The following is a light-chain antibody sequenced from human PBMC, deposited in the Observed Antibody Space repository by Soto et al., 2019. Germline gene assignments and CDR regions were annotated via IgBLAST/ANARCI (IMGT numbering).Light chain of an antibody. V-gene: IGKV3-15*01. CDR1: QSVSDN. CDR3: QQYNDWPLT. CDR2: GAI. J-gene: IGKJ1*01. Sequence: EILMTQSPVTLSVSPGERVTLSCRASQSVSDNLAWYQQKPGQAPSLLIYGAITRATGVPARFSGAGSGTEFTLTISSLQSEDFALYYCQQYNDWPLTFGQGTKVEI.